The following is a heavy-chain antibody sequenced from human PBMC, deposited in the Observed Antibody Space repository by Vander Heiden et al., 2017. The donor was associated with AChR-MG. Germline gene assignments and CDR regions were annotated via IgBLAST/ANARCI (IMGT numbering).Heavy chain of an antibody. Sequence: EVQLVVSGGGLVLLGGSPRLSCAASGFTFSSNYMSWGGQAGGKGREWVSGIYSGGRTYYADAVKGRFTISRDNSKNTPYLQMNSLRAEDTAVYYCARLYWSGGSCYHHWGQGTLVTVSS. CDR1: GFTFSSNY. CDR2: IYSGGRT. CDR3: ARLYWSGGSCYHH. J-gene: IGHJ5*02. D-gene: IGHD2-15*01. V-gene: IGHV3-53*01.